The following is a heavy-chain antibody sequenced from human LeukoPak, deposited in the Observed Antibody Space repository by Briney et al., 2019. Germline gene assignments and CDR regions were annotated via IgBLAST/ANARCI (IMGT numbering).Heavy chain of an antibody. CDR1: GGTFSSYA. J-gene: IGHJ3*02. V-gene: IGHV1-69*04. Sequence: SVKVSCKASGGTFSSYAISWVRQAPGQGLEWMGRIIPILGIANYAQKFQGRVTITADKSTSTAYMELSSLRPEDTAVYYCARGTVTQDDAFDIWGQGTMVTVSS. CDR2: IIPILGIA. D-gene: IGHD4-17*01. CDR3: ARGTVTQDDAFDI.